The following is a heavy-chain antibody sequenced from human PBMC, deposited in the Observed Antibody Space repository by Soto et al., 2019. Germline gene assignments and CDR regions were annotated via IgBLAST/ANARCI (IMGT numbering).Heavy chain of an antibody. CDR1: GFSLSNARMG. J-gene: IGHJ4*02. V-gene: IGHV2-26*01. CDR3: ARPAHSSSWLSFSY. Sequence: QVTLKESGPVLVKPTETLTLTCTVSGFSLSNARMGVSWIRQPPGKALEWLAHIFWNDETSYSPSLRSRLTISKDTSKSPVVLTMTNMDPMDTATYYCARPAHSSSWLSFSYWGQGTLVTVSS. D-gene: IGHD6-13*01. CDR2: IFWNDET.